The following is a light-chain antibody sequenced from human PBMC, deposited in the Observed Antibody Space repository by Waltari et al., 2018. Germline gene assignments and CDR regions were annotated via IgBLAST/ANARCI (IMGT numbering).Light chain of an antibody. CDR2: EVS. CDR3: SSYTSSSTWV. Sequence: QSALTQPASVSGSPGQSISISCTGTSSDIGVYNYVSLYQQHPGKAPKLMIYEVSNRPSGVSNRFSGSKSDNTASLTISGLQAEDEADYYCSSYTSSSTWVFGGGTKLTVL. CDR1: SSDIGVYNY. J-gene: IGLJ3*02. V-gene: IGLV2-14*01.